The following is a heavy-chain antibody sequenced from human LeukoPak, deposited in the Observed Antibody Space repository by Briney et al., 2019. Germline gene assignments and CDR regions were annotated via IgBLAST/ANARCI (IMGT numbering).Heavy chain of an antibody. CDR3: ARSSGGITIFRVVMSAGNWFDP. Sequence: SETLSLTCTVSGGSISSSSYYWGWIRQPPGKGLEWIGSIYYSGSTYYNPSLKSRVTISVDTSKNHFSLKLSSVTAADTAVYYCARSSGGITIFRVVMSAGNWFDPWGQGTLVTVSS. V-gene: IGHV4-39*02. CDR2: IYYSGST. CDR1: GGSISSSSYY. D-gene: IGHD3-3*01. J-gene: IGHJ5*02.